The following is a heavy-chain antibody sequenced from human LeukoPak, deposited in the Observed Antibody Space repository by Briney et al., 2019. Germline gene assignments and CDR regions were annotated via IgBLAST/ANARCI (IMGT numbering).Heavy chain of an antibody. CDR1: GFTVSSNY. CDR3: ARNGYSSSWWDPAAEYYFDY. D-gene: IGHD6-13*01. V-gene: IGHV3-53*01. CDR2: IYSGGST. Sequence: TGGSLRLSCAASGFTVSSNYMSWVRQAPGKGLQWLSFIYSGGSTYYADSVEGRFTLPRDNSKNTLYLQMNSLRAEDTAVYYCARNGYSSSWWDPAAEYYFDYWGQGTLVTVSS. J-gene: IGHJ4*02.